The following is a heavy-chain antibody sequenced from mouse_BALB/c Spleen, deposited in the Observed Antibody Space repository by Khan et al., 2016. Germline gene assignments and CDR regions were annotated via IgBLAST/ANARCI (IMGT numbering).Heavy chain of an antibody. J-gene: IGHJ1*01. CDR1: GFDCSRYW. V-gene: IGHV4-1*02. CDR3: ASTVWYFDV. CDR2: TNPDSSTI. Sequence: EVKLLESGGGLVQPGGSLKFSCAASGFDCSRYWMSWVRQAPGKGLEWIGETNPDSSTINYTPSLKDKFIISRDNAKNTLYLQMSKVRSEDTALYYCASTVWYFDVWGAGTTVTVSS.